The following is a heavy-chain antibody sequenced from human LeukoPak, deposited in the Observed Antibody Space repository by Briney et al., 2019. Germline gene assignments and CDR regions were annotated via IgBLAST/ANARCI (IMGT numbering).Heavy chain of an antibody. CDR3: ARGVWF. CDR1: GFTFSSYW. CDR2: KNQDGSQK. Sequence: GGTLRLSCAVSGFTFSSYWMSWVREAPGKGREWVANKNQDGSQKYYVDFVKGRFTISKDNAKISLYLLMNSLRAEDTAVYYCARGVWFGDQGTLVTVSS. D-gene: IGHD3-10*01. J-gene: IGHJ4*02. V-gene: IGHV3-7*03.